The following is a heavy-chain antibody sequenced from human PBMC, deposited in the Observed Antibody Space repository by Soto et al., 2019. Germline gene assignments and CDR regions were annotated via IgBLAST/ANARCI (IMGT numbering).Heavy chain of an antibody. CDR3: ARPTRQWLGLRYYYGMDV. CDR2: INHSGST. J-gene: IGHJ6*02. CDR1: GGSFSGYY. D-gene: IGHD6-19*01. V-gene: IGHV4-34*01. Sequence: PSETLSLTCAVYGGSFSGYYWSWIRQPPGKGLEWIGEINHSGSTNYNPSLKSRVTISVDTSKNQFSLKLSSVTPADTAVYYCARPTRQWLGLRYYYGMDVWGQGTTVTVSS.